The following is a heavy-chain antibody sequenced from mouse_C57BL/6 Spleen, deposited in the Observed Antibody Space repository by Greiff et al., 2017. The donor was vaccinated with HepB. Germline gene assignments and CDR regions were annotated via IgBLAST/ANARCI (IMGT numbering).Heavy chain of an antibody. Sequence: VQLQQPGAELVKPGASVKLSCKASGYTFTSYWMHWVKQRPGRGLEWIGRIDTNSGGTKYNEKFKSKATLTVDKPSSTAYMQLSSLTSEDSAVYYCAREGNGYYWFAYWGQGTLVTVSA. CDR3: AREGNGYYWFAY. CDR1: GYTFTSYW. J-gene: IGHJ3*01. CDR2: IDTNSGGT. D-gene: IGHD2-3*01. V-gene: IGHV1-72*01.